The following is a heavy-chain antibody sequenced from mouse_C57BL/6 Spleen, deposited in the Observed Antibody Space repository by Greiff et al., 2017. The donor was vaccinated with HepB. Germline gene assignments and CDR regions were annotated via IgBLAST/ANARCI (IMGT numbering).Heavy chain of an antibody. CDR2: IDPSDSST. Sequence: QVQLQQPGAELVKPGASVKLSCKASGYTFTSYWMQWVKQRPGQGLEWIGEIDPSDSSTNYNKKFKGKATLTVDPSSSPAYMQLSSLTSEDSAVYYCARASTMVTPCAMDYWGQGTSVTVSS. CDR1: GYTFTSYW. V-gene: IGHV1-50*01. J-gene: IGHJ4*01. D-gene: IGHD2-2*01. CDR3: ARASTMVTPCAMDY.